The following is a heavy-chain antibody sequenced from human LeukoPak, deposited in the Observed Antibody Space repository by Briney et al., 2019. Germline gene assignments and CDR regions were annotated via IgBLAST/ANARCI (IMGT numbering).Heavy chain of an antibody. J-gene: IGHJ4*02. D-gene: IGHD3-22*01. CDR1: GFIFSTYH. CDR2: ISSDSGTI. V-gene: IGHV3-48*01. Sequence: GGSLRLSCAASGFIFSTYHMNWVRQAPGKGLEWISFISSDSGTIYYADSVKGRFTISRDNSKNTLYLQVNSLRADDTAVYYCAKGSYYDSSGYYYFDYWGQGTLVTVSS. CDR3: AKGSYYDSSGYYYFDY.